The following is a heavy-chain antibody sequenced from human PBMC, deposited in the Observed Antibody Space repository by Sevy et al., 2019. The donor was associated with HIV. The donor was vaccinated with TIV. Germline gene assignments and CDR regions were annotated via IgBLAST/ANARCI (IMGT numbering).Heavy chain of an antibody. CDR1: GFTFSSYW. J-gene: IGHJ4*02. D-gene: IGHD1-1*01. CDR2: INSDGSST. Sequence: GGSLRLSCAASGFTFSSYWMHWVRQGSGKGLVWVSRINSDGSSTYYADSMKGRFTISRDNAKNTLYLQMNSLRAEDTAVYYCARGSSYNWRGDSWGQGTLVTVSS. V-gene: IGHV3-74*01. CDR3: ARGSSYNWRGDS.